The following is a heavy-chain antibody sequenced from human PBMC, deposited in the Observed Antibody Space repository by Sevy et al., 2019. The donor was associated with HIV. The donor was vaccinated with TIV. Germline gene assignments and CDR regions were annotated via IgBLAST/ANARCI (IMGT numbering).Heavy chain of an antibody. Sequence: GSLRLSCAASGFTFSSYAMNWVRQAPGKGLGWVSAISVGGHVTKYTDSVKGRFTISRDNSRNILYLQMNSLRAEDTAVYYCAKSISADPVLYYFDYWGQGTLVTVSS. V-gene: IGHV3-23*01. CDR1: GFTFSSYA. CDR3: AKSISADPVLYYFDY. J-gene: IGHJ4*02. CDR2: ISVGGHVT. D-gene: IGHD3-9*01.